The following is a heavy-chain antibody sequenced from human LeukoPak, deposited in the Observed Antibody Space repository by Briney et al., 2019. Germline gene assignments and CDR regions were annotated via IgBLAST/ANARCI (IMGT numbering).Heavy chain of an antibody. Sequence: GGSLRLPCAASGFTFSSYAMSWVRQAPGKGLEWVSAISGSGGSTYYADSVKGRFTISRDNSKNTLYLQMNSLRAEDTAVYYCAKDGVYYDSSGYQDYWGQGTLVTVSS. CDR2: ISGSGGST. CDR3: AKDGVYYDSSGYQDY. CDR1: GFTFSSYA. J-gene: IGHJ4*02. D-gene: IGHD3-22*01. V-gene: IGHV3-23*01.